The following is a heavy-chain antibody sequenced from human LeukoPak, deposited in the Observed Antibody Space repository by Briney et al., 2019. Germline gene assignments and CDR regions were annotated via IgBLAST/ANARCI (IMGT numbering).Heavy chain of an antibody. D-gene: IGHD6-6*01. CDR1: GFTSSDTW. Sequence: GGSLSLSGAASGFTSSDTWMTWVRQAPGKGLECVGFIQSKTDGGTTDSATPVKGRFTVSRDDSKNTLYLQMNSLKTEDTAVYYCTTWSSQFDYWGQGTLVTVSS. J-gene: IGHJ4*02. CDR2: IQSKTDGGTT. CDR3: TTWSSQFDY. V-gene: IGHV3-15*01.